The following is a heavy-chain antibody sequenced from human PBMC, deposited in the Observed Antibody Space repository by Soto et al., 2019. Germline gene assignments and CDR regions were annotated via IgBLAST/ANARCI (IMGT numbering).Heavy chain of an antibody. CDR2: MYYSGST. CDR1: GGSINSGGYY. CDR3: ARGYRQSGYSSSWVFDY. V-gene: IGHV4-31*03. D-gene: IGHD6-13*01. Sequence: QVQLRESGPGLVNPSQTLSLTCTVSGGSINSGGYYWNWIRQHPGKGLEWIGYMYYSGSTYYNPFRRWRVIISSDTAENHFSLKLSSVTAADTAVYFCARGYRQSGYSSSWVFDYWGQGTLVNVSS. J-gene: IGHJ4*02.